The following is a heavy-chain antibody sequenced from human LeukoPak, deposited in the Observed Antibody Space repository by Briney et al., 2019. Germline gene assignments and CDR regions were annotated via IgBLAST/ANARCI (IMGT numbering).Heavy chain of an antibody. CDR1: GYSFSNYW. J-gene: IGHJ4*02. Sequence: GESLKISCKGSGYSFSNYWIGWVRQMPGKGLEWMGIIYPGDSDTRYRSSFQGQVTISADKSISTAYLQWSSLKASDTAMYYCARPVTIGELLCYFDYWGQGTLVTVSS. CDR3: ARPVTIGELLCYFDY. D-gene: IGHD3-10*01. CDR2: IYPGDSDT. V-gene: IGHV5-51*01.